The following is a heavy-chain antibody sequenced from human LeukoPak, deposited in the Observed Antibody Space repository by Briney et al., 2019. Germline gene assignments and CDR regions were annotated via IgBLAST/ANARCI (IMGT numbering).Heavy chain of an antibody. CDR1: GYTFTSYG. Sequence: GASVKVSCKASGYTFTSYGISWVRQAPGQGLEWVGWISAYNGNTNYAQKLQGRVTMTTDTSTSTAYMELRSLRSDDTAVYYCARVRYYGSGSYYNPPFDYWGQGTLVTVSS. V-gene: IGHV1-18*01. J-gene: IGHJ4*02. CDR2: ISAYNGNT. D-gene: IGHD3-10*01. CDR3: ARVRYYGSGSYYNPPFDY.